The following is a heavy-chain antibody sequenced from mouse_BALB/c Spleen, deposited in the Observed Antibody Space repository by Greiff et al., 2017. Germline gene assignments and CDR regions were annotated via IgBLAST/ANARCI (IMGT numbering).Heavy chain of an antibody. J-gene: IGHJ4*01. V-gene: IGHV5-17*02. Sequence: EVMLVESGGGLVPPGGSRKLSCAASGFTFSSFGMHWVRPAPEKGLEWVAYISSGSSTIYYADTVKGRFTIARDNPKNTLFLQMTSLRSEDTAMYYCARGLKTSYDDAMDDWGQGTAVTVAS. CDR2: ISSGSSTI. CDR3: ARGLKTSYDDAMDD. D-gene: IGHD2-12*01. CDR1: GFTFSSFG.